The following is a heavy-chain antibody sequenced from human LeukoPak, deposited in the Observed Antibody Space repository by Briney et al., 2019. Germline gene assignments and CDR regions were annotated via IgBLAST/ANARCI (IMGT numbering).Heavy chain of an antibody. Sequence: QPGGSLRLSCAASGFTFSSSGIHWVRQAPGKGLEWVSTVSQDGSNRYYGDSVKGRFIISRDNSRNMVYLQMNSLRAEDTAMYFCAKDTPSPNSGFYHYWGQGTPVTVSS. D-gene: IGHD1-26*01. V-gene: IGHV3-30*18. CDR3: AKDTPSPNSGFYHY. J-gene: IGHJ4*02. CDR1: GFTFSSSG. CDR2: VSQDGSNR.